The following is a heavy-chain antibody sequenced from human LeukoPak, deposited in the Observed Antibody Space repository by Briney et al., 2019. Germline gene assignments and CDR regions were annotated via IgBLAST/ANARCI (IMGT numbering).Heavy chain of an antibody. CDR2: IQQHGSET. CDR3: AKSRRSDYAIDY. Sequence: QTGGSLRLSCEASGFSFNYWMSWVRQAPGRGLEWVANIQQHGSETYYVDSVKGRFTISRDNAKNSLYLQMNSLRAEDTAVYYCAKSRRSDYAIDYWGQGTLVTVSS. CDR1: GFSFNYW. D-gene: IGHD4-17*01. V-gene: IGHV3-7*01. J-gene: IGHJ4*02.